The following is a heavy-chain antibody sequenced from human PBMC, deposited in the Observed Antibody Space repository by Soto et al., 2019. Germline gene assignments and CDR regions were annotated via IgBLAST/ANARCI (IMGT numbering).Heavy chain of an antibody. CDR1: GGSVSSGSYY. Sequence: QVQLQESGPGLVKPSETLSLTCTVSGGSVSSGSYYWSWIRQPPGKGLEWIGYIYYSGSTNYNPSLKSRVTISVDTSKNQFSLKLSSVTAAHTAVYYCARVVAVAGTLIFYFDYWGQGTLVTVSS. D-gene: IGHD6-19*01. CDR3: ARVVAVAGTLIFYFDY. CDR2: IYYSGST. V-gene: IGHV4-61*01. J-gene: IGHJ4*02.